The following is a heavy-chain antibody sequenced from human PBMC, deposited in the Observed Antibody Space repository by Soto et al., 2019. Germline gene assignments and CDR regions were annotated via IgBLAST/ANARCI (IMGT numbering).Heavy chain of an antibody. D-gene: IGHD2-2*01. Sequence: GGSLRLSCAASGFTFSTHWMSWVRQAPGKGLEWLANINQDGSVKQYVDSVKGRFTISRDNAKNSLCLQMDSLRAEDTAVYYCATAGRSISGTWGQGTLVTVSS. V-gene: IGHV3-7*01. J-gene: IGHJ5*02. CDR3: ATAGRSISGT. CDR2: INQDGSVK. CDR1: GFTFSTHW.